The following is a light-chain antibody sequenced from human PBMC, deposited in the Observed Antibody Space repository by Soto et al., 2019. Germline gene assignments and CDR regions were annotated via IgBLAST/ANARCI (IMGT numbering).Light chain of an antibody. CDR2: DTS. Sequence: EIVLTQSPGTLSLSPGERATLSCRASQSVFSNLAWYKQKPGQTPRLLIYDTSTRATGVPTRFSGSRSGAEFTLTINSLKSEDFAVYYCQPYNNWPLTFGGGTKVDIK. CDR1: QSVFSN. CDR3: QPYNNWPLT. V-gene: IGKV3-15*01. J-gene: IGKJ4*01.